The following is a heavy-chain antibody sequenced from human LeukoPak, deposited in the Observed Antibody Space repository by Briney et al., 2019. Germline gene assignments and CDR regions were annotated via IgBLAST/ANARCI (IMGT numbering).Heavy chain of an antibody. CDR2: ISASGGST. CDR1: GFTFSSSA. CDR3: ARDLGGATPFDY. V-gene: IGHV3-23*01. D-gene: IGHD1-26*01. J-gene: IGHJ4*02. Sequence: PGGSLRLSCAASGFTFSSSAMSWVRQVPGKGLEWVSGISASGGSTYYADSVKGRFTISRDNSKNTLYLQMNSLRAEDTAVYYCARDLGGATPFDYWGQGTLVTVSS.